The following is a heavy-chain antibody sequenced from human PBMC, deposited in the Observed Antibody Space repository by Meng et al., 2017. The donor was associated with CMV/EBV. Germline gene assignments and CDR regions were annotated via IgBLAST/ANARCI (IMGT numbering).Heavy chain of an antibody. J-gene: IGHJ4*02. CDR1: GGSISSGSYY. V-gene: IGHV4-61*02. CDR3: ARAWGSGGDFDY. Sequence: TVSGGSISSGSYYWSWIRQPAGKGLEWIGRIYTSGSTNYNPSPKSRVTISVDTSKNQFSLKLSSVTAADTAVYYCARAWGSGGDFDYWGQGTLVTVSS. CDR2: IYTSGST. D-gene: IGHD6-19*01.